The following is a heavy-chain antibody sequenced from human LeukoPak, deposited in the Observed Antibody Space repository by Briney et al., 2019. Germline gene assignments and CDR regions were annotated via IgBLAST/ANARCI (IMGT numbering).Heavy chain of an antibody. J-gene: IGHJ6*03. Sequence: ASVEVSCKASGGTFSSYAISWVRQAPGQGLEWMGGIIPIFGTANYAQKFQGRVTITADKSTSTAYMELSSLRSEDTAVYYCARDIAGYCSGGSCYYMDVWGKGTTVTVSS. CDR2: IIPIFGTA. CDR3: ARDIAGYCSGGSCYYMDV. D-gene: IGHD2-15*01. CDR1: GGTFSSYA. V-gene: IGHV1-69*06.